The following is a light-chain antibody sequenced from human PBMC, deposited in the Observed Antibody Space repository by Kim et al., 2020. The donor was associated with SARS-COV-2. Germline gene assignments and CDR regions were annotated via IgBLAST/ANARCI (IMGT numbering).Light chain of an antibody. CDR2: GAS. CDR1: QSVSSN. V-gene: IGKV3-15*01. Sequence: IVMTQSPAILSVSPGERATLSCRASQSVSSNLAWYQQKPGQAPRLLIYGASTRATGIPARFSGSGSGTEFTLTISSLQSEDFSVYYCQQYNNWPPYSFGQGTKLYIK. J-gene: IGKJ2*03. CDR3: QQYNNWPPYS.